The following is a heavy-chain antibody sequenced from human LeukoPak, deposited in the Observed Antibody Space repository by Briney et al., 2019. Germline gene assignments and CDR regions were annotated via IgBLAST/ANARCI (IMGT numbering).Heavy chain of an antibody. D-gene: IGHD6-19*01. J-gene: IGHJ4*02. Sequence: SGGSLRLSCAASGFTFSSYAMSWVRQAPGKGLVWVSRINSDGSRTTYADSVKGRFTISRDNAKNTLHLQMNSLRAEDTAVYYCARDVQAGPGYWGQGTLVTVSS. CDR1: GFTFSSYA. CDR3: ARDVQAGPGY. CDR2: INSDGSRT. V-gene: IGHV3-74*01.